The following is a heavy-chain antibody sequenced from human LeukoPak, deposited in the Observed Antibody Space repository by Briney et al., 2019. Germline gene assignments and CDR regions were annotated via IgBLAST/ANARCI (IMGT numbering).Heavy chain of an antibody. Sequence: GRSLRLSCAASGFTFSSYGMHWVRQAPGKGLEWVAVISYDGSNKYYAASVKGRFTISRDNSKNTLYLQMNSLRAEDTAVYYCAKEVIVVVPAAIYYFDYWGQGTLVTVSS. J-gene: IGHJ4*02. V-gene: IGHV3-30*18. CDR2: ISYDGSNK. D-gene: IGHD2-2*01. CDR1: GFTFSSYG. CDR3: AKEVIVVVPAAIYYFDY.